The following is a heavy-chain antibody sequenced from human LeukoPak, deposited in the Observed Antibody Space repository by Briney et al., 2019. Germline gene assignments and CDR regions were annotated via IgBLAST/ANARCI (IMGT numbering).Heavy chain of an antibody. J-gene: IGHJ4*02. Sequence: GGVPRISCGASGFPLCYYWMRLVRPGPREGPGWVANINQDGSGKSYVDSVKGRFTISRDNAKSSLFLEMNSLRVEDTAMYYCARTSRSSSIDDWGQGTLVTVSS. CDR2: INQDGSGK. V-gene: IGHV3-7*02. CDR3: ARTSRSSSIDD. CDR1: GFPLCYYW. D-gene: IGHD2-15*01.